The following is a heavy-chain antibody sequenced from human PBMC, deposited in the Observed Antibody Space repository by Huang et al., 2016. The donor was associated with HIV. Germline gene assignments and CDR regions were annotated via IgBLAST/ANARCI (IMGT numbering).Heavy chain of an antibody. CDR2: IRFDGKKK. D-gene: IGHD2-8*01. Sequence: QVRLVESGGGVVQPGGSLTLSCEASGFTFSTFGLHWVRQAPGKGLEWGAHIRFDGKKKLYEDSLKGRFTVFRDNSKNTVYLEMNSLKNEDTAMYFCAKGGAGYHNGPEYWGQGTQVIVS. J-gene: IGHJ4*02. CDR1: GFTFSTFG. V-gene: IGHV3-30*02. CDR3: AKGGAGYHNGPEY.